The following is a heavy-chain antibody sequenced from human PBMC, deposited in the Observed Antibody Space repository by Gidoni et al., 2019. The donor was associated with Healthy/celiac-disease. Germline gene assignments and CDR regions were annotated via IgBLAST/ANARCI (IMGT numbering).Heavy chain of an antibody. J-gene: IGHJ3*02. CDR2: IYYSGST. V-gene: IGHV4-39*01. D-gene: IGHD1-26*01. CDR3: ARPPLTSGIVGATDAFDI. Sequence: QLQLQESGPGLVKPSETLSLTCTVSGGSISSSSYYWGWIRQPPGKGLEWIGSIYYSGSTYYNPSLKSRVTISVDTSKNQFSLKLSSVTAADTAVYYCARPPLTSGIVGATDAFDIWGQGTMVTVPS. CDR1: GGSISSSSYY.